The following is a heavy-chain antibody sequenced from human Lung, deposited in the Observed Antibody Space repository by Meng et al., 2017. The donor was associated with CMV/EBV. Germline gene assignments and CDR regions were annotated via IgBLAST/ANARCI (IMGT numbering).Heavy chain of an antibody. V-gene: IGHV1-18*01. J-gene: IGHJ6*02. Sequence: ASVKVSCKASGYKFTDYGITWVRQAPGQGLEWMGWIYTYNGNTNFAQNVQGRSSMTRDTSTSTAYMELRSLRSDDTAVYYCARSKIAARSRDYYGMDVWGQGTTVTVSS. CDR2: IYTYNGNT. CDR3: ARSKIAARSRDYYGMDV. CDR1: GYKFTDYG. D-gene: IGHD6-6*01.